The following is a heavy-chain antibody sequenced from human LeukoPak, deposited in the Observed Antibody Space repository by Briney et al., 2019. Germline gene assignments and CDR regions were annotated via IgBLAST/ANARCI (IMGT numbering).Heavy chain of an antibody. CDR2: ISGSGGST. D-gene: IGHD3-3*01. V-gene: IGHV3-23*01. CDR1: GFTFSSYA. J-gene: IGHJ4*02. Sequence: GGSLRLSCAASGFTFSSYAMSWVRQAPGKGLEWVSAISGSGGSTYYADSVKGRFTISRDDSKNTLYLQMNSLRAEDTAVYYCAKDNAIFGVPAGYWGQGTLVTVSS. CDR3: AKDNAIFGVPAGY.